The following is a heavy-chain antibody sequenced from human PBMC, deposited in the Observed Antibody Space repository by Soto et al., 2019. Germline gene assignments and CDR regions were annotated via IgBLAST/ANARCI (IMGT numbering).Heavy chain of an antibody. V-gene: IGHV1-8*01. CDR1: GYTFTSYD. D-gene: IGHD3-10*01. CDR2: MNPNSGNT. CDR3: ARLTITMVRGVTPHNYYYYGMDV. J-gene: IGHJ6*02. Sequence: ASVKVSCKASGYTFTSYDINWVRQATGQGLEWMGWMNPNSGNTGYAQKFQGRVTMTRNTSISAAYMELSSLRSEDTAVYYCARLTITMVRGVTPHNYYYYGMDVWGQGTTVTVSS.